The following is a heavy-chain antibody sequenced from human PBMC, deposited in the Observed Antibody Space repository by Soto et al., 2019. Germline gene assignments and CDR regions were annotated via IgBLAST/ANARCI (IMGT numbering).Heavy chain of an antibody. CDR2: IKEIGSEK. V-gene: IGHV3-7*01. D-gene: IGHD5-12*01. Sequence: GGSLRLSCAASGFTFGSYWMTWIRQAPGKGLEWVANIKEIGSEKDNLDSVKVRFTISRDNAKKSLYLQMSSLRVEDTAVYYCARGVGYSGDVWGQGTLVTVSS. J-gene: IGHJ4*02. CDR3: ARGVGYSGDV. CDR1: GFTFGSYW.